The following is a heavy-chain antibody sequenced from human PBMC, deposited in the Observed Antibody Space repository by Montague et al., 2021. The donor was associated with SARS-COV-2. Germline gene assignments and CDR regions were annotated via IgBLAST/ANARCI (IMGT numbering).Heavy chain of an antibody. CDR1: RGSFSNYY. CDR3: ARGRPVQGSFLHLDSTASGDLDV. J-gene: IGHJ3*01. D-gene: IGHD2/OR15-2a*01. Sequence: SETLSLTCAVSRGSFSNYYWTWIRQSPGKGLEWIGEINQGGAPNYTPSLKSRVTISLDTSKKQISLKLNSVTVADTAVFFCARGRPVQGSFLHLDSTASGDLDVWGQGTLVIVSS. V-gene: IGHV4-34*01. CDR2: INQGGAP.